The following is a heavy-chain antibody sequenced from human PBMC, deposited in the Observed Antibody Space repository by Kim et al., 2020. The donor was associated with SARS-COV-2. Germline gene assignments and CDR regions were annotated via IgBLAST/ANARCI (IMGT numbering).Heavy chain of an antibody. CDR3: ARHYHCSSTSCYAAGYDAFDI. J-gene: IGHJ3*02. CDR1: GYSFTSYW. V-gene: IGHV5-51*01. Sequence: GESLKISCKGSGYSFTSYWIGWVRQMPGKGLEWMGIIYPGDSDTRYSPSFQGQVTISAAKSISTAYLQWSSLKASDTAMYYCARHYHCSSTSCYAAGYDAFDIWGQVTMVTVSS. CDR2: IYPGDSDT. D-gene: IGHD2-2*01.